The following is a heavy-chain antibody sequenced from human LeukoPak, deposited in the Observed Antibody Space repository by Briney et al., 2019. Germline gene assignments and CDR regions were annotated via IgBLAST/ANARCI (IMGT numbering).Heavy chain of an antibody. CDR3: ATVRLGYCSGGSCYSPNYFDY. Sequence: SETLSLTCTVSGGSISNYYWSWIRQPAGKGLEWIGRIYTSGSTDYNPSLKSRVTMSVDTSKNQFSLKLSSVTAADTAVYYCATVRLGYCSGGSCYSPNYFDYWGQGTLVTVSS. D-gene: IGHD2-15*01. CDR1: GGSISNYY. J-gene: IGHJ4*02. CDR2: IYTSGST. V-gene: IGHV4-4*07.